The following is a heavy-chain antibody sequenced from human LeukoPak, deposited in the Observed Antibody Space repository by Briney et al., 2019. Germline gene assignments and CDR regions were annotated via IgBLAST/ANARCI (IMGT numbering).Heavy chain of an antibody. V-gene: IGHV3-21*01. CDR1: GFTFSSYS. Sequence: GGSLRLSCAASGFTFSSYSMNWVRQAPGKGLEWVSSISSSSSYIYYADSVKGRFTISRDNSKNTLYLQMNSLRAEDTAVYYCAKDPQYYDFWSGYTYYMDVWGKGTTVTVSS. J-gene: IGHJ6*03. D-gene: IGHD3-3*01. CDR2: ISSSSSYI. CDR3: AKDPQYYDFWSGYTYYMDV.